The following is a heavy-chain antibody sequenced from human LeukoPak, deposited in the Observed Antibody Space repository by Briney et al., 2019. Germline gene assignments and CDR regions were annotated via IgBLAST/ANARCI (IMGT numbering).Heavy chain of an antibody. CDR3: ARYCSSTSGSPNEHYYYYYGMDV. CDR1: GYTFTSYG. D-gene: IGHD2-2*01. Sequence: GASVKVSCKASGYTFTSYGISWVRQAPGQGLEWMGWISAYNGNTNYAQKLQGRVTMTTDTSTSTAYKELRSLRSDDTAVYYCARYCSSTSGSPNEHYYYYYGMDVWGQGTTVTVSS. V-gene: IGHV1-18*01. J-gene: IGHJ6*02. CDR2: ISAYNGNT.